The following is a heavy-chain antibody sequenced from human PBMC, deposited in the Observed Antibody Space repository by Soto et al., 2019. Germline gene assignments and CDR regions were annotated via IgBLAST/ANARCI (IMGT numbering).Heavy chain of an antibody. Sequence: PSETLSLTCAVYGGSFSGYYWSWIRQPPGKGLEWIGEINHSGSTNYNPSLKSRVTISVDTSKNQFSLKLSSVTAADTAVYYCARVAYSGYDSARYYFDYWGQGTLVTVSS. CDR3: ARVAYSGYDSARYYFDY. D-gene: IGHD5-12*01. CDR2: INHSGST. J-gene: IGHJ4*02. CDR1: GGSFSGYY. V-gene: IGHV4-34*01.